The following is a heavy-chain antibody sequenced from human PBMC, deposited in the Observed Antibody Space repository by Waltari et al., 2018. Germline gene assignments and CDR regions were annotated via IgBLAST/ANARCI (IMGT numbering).Heavy chain of an antibody. CDR2: IKQDGIEK. D-gene: IGHD1-26*01. V-gene: IGHV3-7*03. CDR1: YW. J-gene: IGHJ4*02. Sequence: YWMSWGRQAPGKGVELVSNIKQDGIEKYYVDSVEGRCTISRDNAKNSLYLQMNSLRAEDTAVYYCAGIYYGDYVVYWGQGTLVTVSS. CDR3: AGIYYGDYVVY.